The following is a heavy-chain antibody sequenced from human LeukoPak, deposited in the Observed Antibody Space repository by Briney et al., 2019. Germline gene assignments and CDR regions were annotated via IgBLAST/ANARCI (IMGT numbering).Heavy chain of an antibody. D-gene: IGHD3-22*01. CDR1: GFTFDDYA. V-gene: IGHV3-9*01. CDR3: AKAPYDSSGYYTLSSPFDY. J-gene: IGHJ4*02. Sequence: GGSLRLSCAASGFTFDDYAMHWVRQAPGEGLEWVSGISWNSGSIGYADSVKGRFTISRDNAKNSLYLQMNSLRAEDTALYYCAKAPYDSSGYYTLSSPFDYWGQGTLVTVSS. CDR2: ISWNSGSI.